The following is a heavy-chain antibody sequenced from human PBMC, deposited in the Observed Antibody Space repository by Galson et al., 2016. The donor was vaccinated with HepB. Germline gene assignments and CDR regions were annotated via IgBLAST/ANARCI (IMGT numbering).Heavy chain of an antibody. D-gene: IGHD3-10*01. CDR2: IYPADSDT. CDR3: ARHYYGSGSYYKAFDY. Sequence: QMPGKGLEWMGIIYPADSDTLYSPSFQGQVTTSADKSISTAYLQWSSLKASGTAMYYCARHYYGSGSYYKAFDYWGQGTLVTVSS. V-gene: IGHV5-51*01. J-gene: IGHJ4*02.